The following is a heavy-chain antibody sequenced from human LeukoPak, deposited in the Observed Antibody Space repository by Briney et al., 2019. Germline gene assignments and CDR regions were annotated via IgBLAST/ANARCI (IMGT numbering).Heavy chain of an antibody. D-gene: IGHD3-10*01. V-gene: IGHV3-30*04. CDR2: IAYEGSNK. CDR1: GFTFSTYT. CDR3: ARARGIISRNSLFDY. Sequence: GGSLRLSCEASGFTFSTYTMNWVRQAPGKGLEWGAVIAYEGSNKYYADSVKGRFTISRDNSKNTLYLQMNSLRAEDTAVYYCARARGIISRNSLFDYWGQGTLVTVSP. J-gene: IGHJ4*02.